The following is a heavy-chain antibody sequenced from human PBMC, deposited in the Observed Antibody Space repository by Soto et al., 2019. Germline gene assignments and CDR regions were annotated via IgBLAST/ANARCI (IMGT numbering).Heavy chain of an antibody. Sequence: PSETLSLTCTVSGTSISSYYWSWIRQPPGKGLEWIANIHYSGTTNYNPSLASRVTISVDTSKNQFSLKLSSVTAADTAVYYCAREAHSSSSGRYYFDYWGQGTLVTVS. V-gene: IGHV4-59*01. CDR1: GTSISSYY. J-gene: IGHJ4*02. D-gene: IGHD6-6*01. CDR2: IHYSGTT. CDR3: AREAHSSSSGRYYFDY.